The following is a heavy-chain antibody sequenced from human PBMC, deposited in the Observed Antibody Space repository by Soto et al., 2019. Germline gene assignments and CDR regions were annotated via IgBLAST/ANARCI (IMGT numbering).Heavy chain of an antibody. CDR1: GGSISSYY. Sequence: SETLSLTCTVSGGSISSYYWSWIRQPPGKGLEWIGYIYYSGSTNYNPSLKSRVTISVDTSKNQFSLKLSSVTAADTAVYYCARQGYCSSTSCYMGGNWFDPWGQGTLVTVSS. D-gene: IGHD2-2*02. CDR3: ARQGYCSSTSCYMGGNWFDP. J-gene: IGHJ5*02. V-gene: IGHV4-59*08. CDR2: IYYSGST.